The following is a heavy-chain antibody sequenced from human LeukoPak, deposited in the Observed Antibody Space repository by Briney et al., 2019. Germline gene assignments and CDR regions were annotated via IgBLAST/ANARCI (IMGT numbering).Heavy chain of an antibody. CDR3: ARLIAAAGNDWFDP. D-gene: IGHD6-13*01. J-gene: IGHJ5*02. CDR2: IKQDGSEK. V-gene: IGHV3-7*01. CDR1: GFTFSSYW. Sequence: AGGSLRLSCATSGFTFSSYWMSWVRQAPGKGLEWVANIKQDGSEKYYVDSVKGRFTISRDNAKNSLYLQMNSLRAEDTAVYYCARLIAAAGNDWFDPWGQGTLVTVSS.